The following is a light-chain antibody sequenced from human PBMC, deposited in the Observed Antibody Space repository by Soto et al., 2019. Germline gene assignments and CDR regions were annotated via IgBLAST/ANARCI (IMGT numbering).Light chain of an antibody. CDR1: QSVSSN. Sequence: EIVMTQSPATLSVSPGERATLSCRASQSVSSNLAWYQQKPGQAPRLLIYGASNRATGIPDRFSGSGSGTDFTLTISRLEPEDFATYYCQQYYSYQAFGQGTKVDIK. CDR3: QQYYSYQA. CDR2: GAS. V-gene: IGKV3D-15*01. J-gene: IGKJ1*01.